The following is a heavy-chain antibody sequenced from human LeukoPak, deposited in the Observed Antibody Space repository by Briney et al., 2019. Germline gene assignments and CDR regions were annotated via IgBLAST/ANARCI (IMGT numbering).Heavy chain of an antibody. Sequence: PGGSLRLSCTASGFTIRNYWMSWVRQAPGKGLECVAYIKEDGSDKNYVDSVKGRFTISRDNAKSSLYLQMNSLRVEDTAVYYCVRGTRSNSFWGQGTQVTVSS. CDR3: VRGTRSNSF. V-gene: IGHV3-7*01. CDR2: IKEDGSDK. D-gene: IGHD6-6*01. J-gene: IGHJ4*02. CDR1: GFTIRNYW.